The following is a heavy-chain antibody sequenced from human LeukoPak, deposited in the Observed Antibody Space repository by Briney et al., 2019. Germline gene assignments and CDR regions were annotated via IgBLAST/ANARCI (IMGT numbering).Heavy chain of an antibody. CDR3: ASSPFTDYSINYYYYYMDV. CDR1: GGSISSGSYY. Sequence: SETLSLTCTVSGGSISSGSYYWSWIRQPAGKGLEWIGRIYTSGSTNYNPSLKSRVTISVDTSKNQFSLKLSSVTAADTAVYYCASSPFTDYSINYYYYYMDVWGKGTTVTVSS. J-gene: IGHJ6*03. CDR2: IYTSGST. V-gene: IGHV4-61*02. D-gene: IGHD4-11*01.